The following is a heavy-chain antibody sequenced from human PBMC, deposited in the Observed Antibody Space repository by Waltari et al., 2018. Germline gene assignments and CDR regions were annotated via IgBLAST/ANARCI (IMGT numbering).Heavy chain of an antibody. V-gene: IGHV4-59*11. Sequence: QVQLQESGPGLVKPSETLSLTCDVSSASINSHWWSWIRQTPGQPMEWIGYISGSAGTNSNPSLKSRVTLSADSSKCQFSLKLTSVTTADTAVYYCARYQGIETSYWYFDLWGRGTLVTVSS. CDR2: ISGSAGT. J-gene: IGHJ2*01. CDR1: SASINSHW. D-gene: IGHD2-15*01. CDR3: ARYQGIETSYWYFDL.